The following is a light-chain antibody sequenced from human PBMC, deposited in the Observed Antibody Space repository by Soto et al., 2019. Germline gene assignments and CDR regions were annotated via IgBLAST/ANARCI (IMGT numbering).Light chain of an antibody. CDR2: LDSDGSH. J-gene: IGLJ7*01. CDR1: SGRSTYA. V-gene: IGLV4-69*01. CDR3: QTWATGIPAV. Sequence: QLVLTQSPSASASLGASVKLTCTLSSGRSTYAIAWHQHHPEKGPRYLMNLDSDGSHIKGDGIPDRFSGSSSVSERYLTISSLQSEDEADYYCQTWATGIPAVFGGGTQLTVL.